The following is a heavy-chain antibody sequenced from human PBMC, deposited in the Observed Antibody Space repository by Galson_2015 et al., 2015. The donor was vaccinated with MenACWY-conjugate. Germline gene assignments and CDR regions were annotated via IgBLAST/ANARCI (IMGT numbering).Heavy chain of an antibody. CDR1: GDSVSSNSAV. Sequence: CAISGDSVSSNSAVWNWIRQSPSRGLEWLGRTYYRSEWYNDYAPSVKSRITISPDTSKNQFSLQLNSVTPEDTAVYYCTKRIGGGDPFDAFDIWGQGTLVTVSS. D-gene: IGHD2-21*02. CDR2: TYYRSEWYN. CDR3: TKRIGGGDPFDAFDI. J-gene: IGHJ3*02. V-gene: IGHV6-1*01.